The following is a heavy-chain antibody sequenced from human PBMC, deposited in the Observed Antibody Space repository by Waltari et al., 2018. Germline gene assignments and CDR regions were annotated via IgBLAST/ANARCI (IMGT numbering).Heavy chain of an antibody. J-gene: IGHJ4*02. CDR2: IYHSGST. CDR3: ARRVAVAGIDY. V-gene: IGHV4-38-2*01. CDR1: GYSISSGYY. Sequence: QVQLQESGPGLVKPSETLSLTCAVSGYSISSGYYWGWIRQPPGKGLEWIGSIYHSGSTYYNPSLKSQVTISVDTSKSQFSLKLSSVTSADTAVYYCARRVAVAGIDYWGQGTLVTVSS. D-gene: IGHD6-19*01.